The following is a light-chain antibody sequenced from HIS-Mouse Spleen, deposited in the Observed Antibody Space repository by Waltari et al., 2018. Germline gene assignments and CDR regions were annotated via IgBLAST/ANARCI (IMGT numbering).Light chain of an antibody. V-gene: IGLV2-14*03. CDR1: SSAVGGYHY. J-gene: IGLJ1*01. CDR3: SSYTSSSTLV. CDR2: DVS. Sequence: QSALTQPASVSGSPGQSITIPCPGTSSAVGGYHYVSWYHQHPGTAPKLMIYDVSNRPSGVSNRFSGSKSGNTASLTISGLQAEDEADYYCSSYTSSSTLVFGTGTKVTVL.